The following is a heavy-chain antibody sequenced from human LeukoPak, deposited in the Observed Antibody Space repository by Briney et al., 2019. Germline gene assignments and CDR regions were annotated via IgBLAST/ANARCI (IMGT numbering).Heavy chain of an antibody. Sequence: ASVTVSCKASGYSFTGYYMQWVRPARGQGFEGMGRGDPNSGGTNYAQKFQGRVTRTRDTSISTIYVELSSLTSDDAAVYYCAKAGSRSWYSFDYWGQGTLVTVSS. CDR1: GYSFTGYY. J-gene: IGHJ4*02. V-gene: IGHV1-2*06. CDR2: GDPNSGGT. D-gene: IGHD6-13*01. CDR3: AKAGSRSWYSFDY.